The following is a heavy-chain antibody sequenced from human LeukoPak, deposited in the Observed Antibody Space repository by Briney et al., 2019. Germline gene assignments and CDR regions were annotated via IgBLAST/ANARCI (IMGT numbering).Heavy chain of an antibody. D-gene: IGHD3-9*01. CDR2: INYSGST. J-gene: IGHJ2*01. CDR1: GGSISSGDYY. CDR3: RRRTSYDTLTGYIYWYFDL. V-gene: IGHV4-61*08. Sequence: SETLSLTCTVSGGSISSGDYYWSWIRQPQGKGLEWIGYINYSGSTDYNPSLKSRVTMSVDTSKNQFSLRLSSVTAADTAVYFCRRRTSYDTLTGYIYWYFDLWGRGTLVTVSS.